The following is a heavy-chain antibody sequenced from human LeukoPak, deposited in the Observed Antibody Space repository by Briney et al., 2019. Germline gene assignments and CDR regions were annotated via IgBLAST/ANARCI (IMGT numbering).Heavy chain of an antibody. V-gene: IGHV3-30*02. Sequence: GGSLRLSCAASGFTFSSYGMHWVRQAPGKGLEWVAFIGYDGSNKYYADSVKGRFTISRDNSKNTLYLQMNSLRAEDTAVYYCAKSVASDDIDYWGQGTLVTVSS. CDR3: AKSVASDDIDY. J-gene: IGHJ4*02. CDR2: IGYDGSNK. CDR1: GFTFSSYG. D-gene: IGHD3-9*01.